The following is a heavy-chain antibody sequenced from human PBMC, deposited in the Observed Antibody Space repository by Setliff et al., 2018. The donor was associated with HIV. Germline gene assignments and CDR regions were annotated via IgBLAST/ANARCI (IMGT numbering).Heavy chain of an antibody. D-gene: IGHD3-22*01. Sequence: VSCKASGGTFSSYAISWVRQAPGQGLEWMGGIILLFGTPNYAQKFQGRVTITADESTSTAYMELSSLRSEDTAVYYCARDLYYYDSSGYYPGNYYGMDVWGQGTTVTVSS. V-gene: IGHV1-69*01. J-gene: IGHJ6*02. CDR3: ARDLYYYDSSGYYPGNYYGMDV. CDR2: IILLFGTP. CDR1: GGTFSSYA.